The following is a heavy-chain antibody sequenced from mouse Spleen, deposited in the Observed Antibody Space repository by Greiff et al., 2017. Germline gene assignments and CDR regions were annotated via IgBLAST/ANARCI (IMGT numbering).Heavy chain of an antibody. V-gene: IGHV1-55*01. CDR2: IYPGSGST. Sequence: QVQLQQPGAELVKPGASVKMSCKASGYTFTSYWITWVKQRPGQGLEWIGDIYPGSGSTNYNEKFKSKATLTVDTSSSTAYMQLSSLTSEDSAVYYCARQGSYDGYYEGYAMDYWGQGTSVTVSS. CDR1: GYTFTSYW. J-gene: IGHJ4*01. D-gene: IGHD2-3*01. CDR3: ARQGSYDGYYEGYAMDY.